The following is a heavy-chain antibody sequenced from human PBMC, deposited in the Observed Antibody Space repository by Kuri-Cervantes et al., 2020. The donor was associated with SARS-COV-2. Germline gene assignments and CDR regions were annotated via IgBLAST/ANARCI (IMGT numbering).Heavy chain of an antibody. D-gene: IGHD2-2*01. CDR1: GFTFSNYG. Sequence: GESLKISCAASGFTFSNYGMHWVRQAPGKGLEWVAVMWYDGSNKYYADSVKGRFTISRDNSKNTLYLQMNSLRAEDTAVYYCAKDCSSTSCDDAFDIWGQGTMVTVSS. CDR2: MWYDGSNK. J-gene: IGHJ3*02. CDR3: AKDCSSTSCDDAFDI. V-gene: IGHV3-33*06.